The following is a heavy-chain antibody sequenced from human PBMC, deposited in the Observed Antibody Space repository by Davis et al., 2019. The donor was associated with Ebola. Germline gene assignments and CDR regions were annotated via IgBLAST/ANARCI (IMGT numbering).Heavy chain of an antibody. Sequence: SVKVSCKASGGTFSSYAISWVRQAPGQGLEWMGGIIPIFGTANYAQKFQGRVTITADESTSTAYMELRSLRSDDTAVYYCARGRSGYYYYGMDVWGQGTTVTASS. CDR1: GGTFSSYA. V-gene: IGHV1-69*13. J-gene: IGHJ6*02. CDR2: IIPIFGTA. D-gene: IGHD3-22*01. CDR3: ARGRSGYYYYGMDV.